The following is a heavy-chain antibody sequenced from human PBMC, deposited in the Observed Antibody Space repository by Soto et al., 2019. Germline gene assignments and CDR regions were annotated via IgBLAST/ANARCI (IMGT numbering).Heavy chain of an antibody. Sequence: GGPRRLSCAASGLTFRGYGMHWVRQAPGKGLEWVAVISYDGSNKYYADSVKGQFTISRDNSKNTLYLQMNSLRAEDTAVYYCAKDLSPLRFLEWSPYGMDVWGQGTTVTVTS. D-gene: IGHD3-3*01. CDR1: GLTFRGYG. CDR3: AKDLSPLRFLEWSPYGMDV. CDR2: ISYDGSNK. V-gene: IGHV3-30*18. J-gene: IGHJ6*02.